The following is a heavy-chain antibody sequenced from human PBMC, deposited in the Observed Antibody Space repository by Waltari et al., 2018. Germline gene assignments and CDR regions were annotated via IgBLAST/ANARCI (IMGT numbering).Heavy chain of an antibody. CDR1: RHTPTTYV. V-gene: IGHV1-18*01. CDR3: GLQPNSWVYTWFDP. CDR2: IGPYGENT. J-gene: IGHJ5*02. Sequence: QIHLVQSVAELKEPGASAKVPCKASRHTPTTYVFGWLRQATGQGPEWVGWIGPYGENTPYARKGQGRVTRTTDTSADAAYMELRNLRSDDTAVYYCGLQPNSWVYTWFDPWGQGTLVTVSS. D-gene: IGHD6-13*01.